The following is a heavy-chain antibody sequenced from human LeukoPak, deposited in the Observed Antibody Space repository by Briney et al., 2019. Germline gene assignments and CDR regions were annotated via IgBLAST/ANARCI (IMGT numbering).Heavy chain of an antibody. Sequence: GGSLRLSCAASGFTFSNYSMNWVRQAPGKGLEWVSSISSSSVYIYYVDSVKGRFTISRDNAKNSPFLQMNSLRVEDTAVYYCARGGGLHWDYWGQGTLVTVSS. V-gene: IGHV3-21*01. J-gene: IGHJ4*02. D-gene: IGHD5-24*01. CDR2: ISSSSVYI. CDR3: ARGGGLHWDY. CDR1: GFTFSNYS.